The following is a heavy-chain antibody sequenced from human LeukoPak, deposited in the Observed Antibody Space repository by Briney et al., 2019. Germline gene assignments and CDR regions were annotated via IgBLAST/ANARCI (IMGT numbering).Heavy chain of an antibody. J-gene: IGHJ4*02. D-gene: IGHD6-19*01. CDR1: GGSISSYY. CDR2: IFYSGST. V-gene: IGHV4-59*01. CDR3: AREGSGWDPFDY. Sequence: SETLSLTCTVSGGSISSYYWSWIRQPPGKGLEWIGCIFYSGSTNYNPSLKSRVTISVDTSKSQFSLKLSSVTAADTAVYYCAREGSGWDPFDYWGQGSLVTVSS.